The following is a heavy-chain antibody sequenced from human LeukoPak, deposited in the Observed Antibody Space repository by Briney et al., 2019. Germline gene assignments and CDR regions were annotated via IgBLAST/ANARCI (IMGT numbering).Heavy chain of an antibody. V-gene: IGHV3-33*01. J-gene: IGHJ4*02. CDR2: IWYDGNNK. Sequence: GGSLRLSCAASGFTFSSYGMHWVRQAPGKGLEWVALIWYDGNNKYYADSVKSRFTISRDNSKNTLYLQLNSLRAEDTAVYYCARQHCSGGDCYFFDWDQGTLVTVSS. CDR3: ARQHCSGGDCYFFD. D-gene: IGHD2-15*01. CDR1: GFTFSSYG.